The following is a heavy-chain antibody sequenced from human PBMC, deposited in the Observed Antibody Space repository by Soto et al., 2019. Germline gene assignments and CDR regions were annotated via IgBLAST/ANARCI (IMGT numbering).Heavy chain of an antibody. J-gene: IGHJ6*02. Sequence: GASVKVSCKASGYTFTSYDINWVRQATGQGLEWMGWMNPNSGNTGYAQKFQGRVTMTRNTSISTAYMELSSLRSEDTAVYYCARRLPLRYFAADEYGRDVWGQDTTVNASS. CDR3: ARRLPLRYFAADEYGRDV. CDR1: GYTFTSYD. D-gene: IGHD3-9*01. V-gene: IGHV1-8*01. CDR2: MNPNSGNT.